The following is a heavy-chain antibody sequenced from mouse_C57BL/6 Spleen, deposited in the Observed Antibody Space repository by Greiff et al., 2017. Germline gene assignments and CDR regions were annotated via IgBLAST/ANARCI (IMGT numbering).Heavy chain of an antibody. Sequence: VQLQQSGPELVKPGASVKISCKASGYTFTDYYMNWVKQSHGKSLEWIGDINPNNGGTSYNQKFKGKATLTLDKSSRTAYLELRSLTSEDTAVYYCASDGYYLAWFAYWGQGTLVTVSA. CDR2: INPNNGGT. CDR1: GYTFTDYY. J-gene: IGHJ3*01. V-gene: IGHV1-26*01. CDR3: ASDGYYLAWFAY. D-gene: IGHD2-3*01.